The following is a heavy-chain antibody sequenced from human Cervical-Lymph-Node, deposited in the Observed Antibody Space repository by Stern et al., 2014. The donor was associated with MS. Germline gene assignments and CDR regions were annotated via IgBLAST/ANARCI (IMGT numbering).Heavy chain of an antibody. Sequence: EVQLVESGGGLVKPGGSLSLSCTGSGFTFSGYTMNWVRQAPGKGLEWVSSIISSSRYIYYSDSVKCRFTLSSDNVNRSVYLPMDSLRVEHTAVYFCATGKDGRWAHWGQGTLVTVPT. CDR3: ATGKDGRWAH. D-gene: IGHD4-23*01. V-gene: IGHV3-21*01. CDR2: IISSSRYI. J-gene: IGHJ1*01. CDR1: GFTFSGYT.